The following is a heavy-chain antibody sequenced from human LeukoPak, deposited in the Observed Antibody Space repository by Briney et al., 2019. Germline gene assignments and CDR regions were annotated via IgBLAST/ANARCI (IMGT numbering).Heavy chain of an antibody. CDR3: AREPTRFGEGWFDP. D-gene: IGHD3-10*02. V-gene: IGHV4-59*01. CDR1: GGSISSYY. CDR2: IYYSGST. Sequence: SETLSLTCTVSGGSISSYYWSWIRQPPGKGLEWIGYIYYSGSTNYNPSLKSRVTISVDTSKNQFSLKLSSVTAADTAVYYCAREPTRFGEGWFDPWGQGTLVTVSS. J-gene: IGHJ5*02.